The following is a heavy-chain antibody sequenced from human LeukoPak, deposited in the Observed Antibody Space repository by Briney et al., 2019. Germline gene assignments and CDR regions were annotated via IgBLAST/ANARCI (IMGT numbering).Heavy chain of an antibody. Sequence: SVKVSCKASEGSVSSYAISWVRQAPGQGLEWMGRIIPIFGTANYAQKFQGRVTITTDESTSTAYMELSSLRSEDTAVYYCARSLEGQWLPQAYFDYWGQGTLVTVSS. CDR2: IIPIFGTA. CDR1: EGSVSSYA. V-gene: IGHV1-69*05. CDR3: ARSLEGQWLPQAYFDY. J-gene: IGHJ4*02. D-gene: IGHD6-19*01.